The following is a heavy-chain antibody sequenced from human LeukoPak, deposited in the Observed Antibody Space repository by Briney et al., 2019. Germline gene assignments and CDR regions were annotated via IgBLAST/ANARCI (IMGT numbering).Heavy chain of an antibody. CDR3: ARDTSPSIAAAGYDALDI. CDR2: IGTAGDT. D-gene: IGHD6-13*01. V-gene: IGHV3-13*01. J-gene: IGHJ3*02. Sequence: GGSLRLSCAASGFTFSSYDMHWVRQATGKGLEWVSAIGTAGDTYYPGSVKGRFTISRDNAKNSLYLQMNSLRVEDTAVYYCARDTSPSIAAAGYDALDIWGQGTRVTVSS. CDR1: GFTFSSYD.